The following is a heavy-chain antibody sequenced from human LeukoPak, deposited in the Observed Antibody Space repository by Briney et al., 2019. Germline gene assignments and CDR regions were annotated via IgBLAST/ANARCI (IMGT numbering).Heavy chain of an antibody. Sequence: EASVKVSCKASGYTFTGYYMHWVRQAPGQGLEWMGWINPNSGGTNYAQKFQGRVTMTRDTSISTAYMELSRLRSDDTAVYYCARVLKAVAGLRPDYWGQGTLVTVSS. V-gene: IGHV1-2*02. CDR3: ARVLKAVAGLRPDY. J-gene: IGHJ4*02. D-gene: IGHD6-19*01. CDR1: GYTFTGYY. CDR2: INPNSGGT.